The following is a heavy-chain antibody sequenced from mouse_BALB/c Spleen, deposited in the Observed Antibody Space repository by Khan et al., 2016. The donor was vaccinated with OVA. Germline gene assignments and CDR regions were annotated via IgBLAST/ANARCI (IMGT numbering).Heavy chain of an antibody. J-gene: IGHJ3*01. CDR3: VRDGAYHRNDGWFAY. CDR1: GYTFTSYT. CDR2: INPSNCYT. V-gene: IGHV1-4*01. D-gene: IGHD2-14*01. Sequence: QVQLKESGAELARPGASVKMSCKASGYTFTSYTIHWIKLRPGQGLEWIGFINPSNCYTNYNQKFKDKATLTADKSSTTVYMQLSSLTSDDSAVYNCVRDGAYHRNDGWFAYWGQGTLVTVSA.